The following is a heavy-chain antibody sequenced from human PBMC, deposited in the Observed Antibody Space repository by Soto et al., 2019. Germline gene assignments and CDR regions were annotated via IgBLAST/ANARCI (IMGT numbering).Heavy chain of an antibody. Sequence: EVQLVESGGGLVQPGRSLRLSSAASGFAFDDYGMHWVRQAPGKGLEWVSGISWYSGSIGYVDSVKGRFTISRDNAKNSLYLQMNSLRAEDTAFYYCAKDIRAGPAAATPGFDYWGQGSLGTVSS. CDR3: AKDIRAGPAAATPGFDY. J-gene: IGHJ4*02. CDR2: ISWYSGSI. D-gene: IGHD2-2*01. CDR1: GFAFDDYG. V-gene: IGHV3-9*01.